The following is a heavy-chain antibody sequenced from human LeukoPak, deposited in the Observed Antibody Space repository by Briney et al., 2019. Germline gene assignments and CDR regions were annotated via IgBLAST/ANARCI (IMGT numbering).Heavy chain of an antibody. V-gene: IGHV3-11*04. CDR2: INNKGDNI. D-gene: IGHD7-27*01. CDR3: ARDLRSLGY. Sequence: GGSLRLSCVGSGFTFSDHFMSWIRQVPGKEPEWLSYINNKGDNILYKDSVKGRFTISRDNAENSVYLQMNSLKAEDTAVYYCARDLRSLGYWGQGTLVTVSS. CDR1: GFTFSDHF. J-gene: IGHJ4*02.